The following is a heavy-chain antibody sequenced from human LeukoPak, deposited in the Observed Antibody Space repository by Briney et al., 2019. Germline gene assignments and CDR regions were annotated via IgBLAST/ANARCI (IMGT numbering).Heavy chain of an antibody. CDR3: AILLNHQVDY. Sequence: GASVTVSCKTSGYTFTDYYIHWVRQAPGQGLEWMGWINPNSGGTKFAQKFQGRVTMTTDTSVSTAYMELSRLRSDDTAVYYCAILLNHQVDYWGQGSLVTVSS. V-gene: IGHV1-2*02. J-gene: IGHJ4*02. D-gene: IGHD2-2*01. CDR1: GYTFTDYY. CDR2: INPNSGGT.